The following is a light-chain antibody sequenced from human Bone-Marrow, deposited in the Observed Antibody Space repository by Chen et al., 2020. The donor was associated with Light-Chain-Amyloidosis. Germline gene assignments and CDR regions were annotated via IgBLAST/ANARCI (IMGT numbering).Light chain of an antibody. Sequence: SYVLTQPSSVSVAPGQTATIACGGNNIGSTSVHWYQRTPGQAPLLVFYDDSDRPSGIPERLSGSNSGNTATLTISRVEAGDEADYYCQVWDRSSDRPVFGGGTKLTVL. J-gene: IGLJ3*02. CDR1: NIGSTS. CDR3: QVWDRSSDRPV. V-gene: IGLV3-21*02. CDR2: DDS.